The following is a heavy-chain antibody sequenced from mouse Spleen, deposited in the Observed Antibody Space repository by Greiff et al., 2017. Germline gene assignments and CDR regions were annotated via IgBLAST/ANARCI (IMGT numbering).Heavy chain of an antibody. J-gene: IGHJ4*01. V-gene: IGHV10-1*01. CDR3: VRHGGYAMDY. CDR2: IRSKSNNYAT. Sequence: EVKVVESGGGLVQPKGSLKLSCAASGFSFNTYAMNWVRQAPGKGLEWVARIRSKSNNYATYYADSVKDRFTISRDDSASMLYLQMNNLKTEDTAMYYCVRHGGYAMDYWGQGTSVTVSS. CDR1: GFSFNTYA.